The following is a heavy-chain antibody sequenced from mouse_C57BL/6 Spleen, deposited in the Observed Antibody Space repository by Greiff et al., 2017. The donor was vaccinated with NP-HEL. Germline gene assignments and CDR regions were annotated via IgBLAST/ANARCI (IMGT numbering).Heavy chain of an antibody. CDR1: GYNFTDYY. CDR2: IFPGSGST. CDR3: ASYYGSSYYAMDY. J-gene: IGHJ4*01. V-gene: IGHV1-75*01. Sequence: QVQLQQSGPELVKPGASVKISCKASGYNFTDYYINWVKQRPGQGLEWIGWIFPGSGSTYYNEKFKGKATLTVDKSSSTAYMLLSSLTSEDSAVYFCASYYGSSYYAMDYWGQGTSVTVSS. D-gene: IGHD1-1*01.